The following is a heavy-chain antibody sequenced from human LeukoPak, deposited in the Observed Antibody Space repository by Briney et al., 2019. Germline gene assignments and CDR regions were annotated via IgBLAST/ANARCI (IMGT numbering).Heavy chain of an antibody. V-gene: IGHV1-69*05. D-gene: IGHD2-2*01. Sequence: SVKVSCKASGYTFTSYDISWVRQAPGQGLEWMGGIIPIFGTANYAQKFQGRVTITTDESTSTAYMELSSLRSEDTAVYYCASHPGRDCSSTSCKRNYYYYYYMDVWGKGTTVTVSS. CDR1: GYTFTSYD. J-gene: IGHJ6*03. CDR2: IIPIFGTA. CDR3: ASHPGRDCSSTSCKRNYYYYYYMDV.